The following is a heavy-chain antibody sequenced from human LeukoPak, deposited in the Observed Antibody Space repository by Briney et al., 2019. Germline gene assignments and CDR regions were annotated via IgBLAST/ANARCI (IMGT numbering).Heavy chain of an antibody. J-gene: IGHJ4*02. CDR2: IYYSGST. CDR3: ARDRSGGYSYD. CDR1: GVSISSYY. Sequence: SETLSLTCTVSGVSISSYYWSWIRQPPGKGLEWIGYIYYSGSTNYNPSLKSRVTISVDTSKNQFSLKLSSVTAADTAVYYCARDRSGGYSYDWGQGTLVTVSS. V-gene: IGHV4-59*01. D-gene: IGHD5-18*01.